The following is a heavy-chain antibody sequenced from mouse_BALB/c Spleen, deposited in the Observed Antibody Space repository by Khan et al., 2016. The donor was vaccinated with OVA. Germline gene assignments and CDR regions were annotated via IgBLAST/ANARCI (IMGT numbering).Heavy chain of an antibody. CDR3: APVGTYCVSFAY. Sequence: EVQLVESGPELVKPGASVKMSCKAAGYTFTSYVIHWVKQKPGLGLEWIGYIYPFNDDTKYNEKFIGKATLTSDKSSSTAYMELSSLTSEDSAVYYCAPVGTYCVSFAYWGQGTLVTVAA. CDR2: IYPFNDDT. D-gene: IGHD1-1*01. V-gene: IGHV1S136*01. CDR1: GYTFTSYV. J-gene: IGHJ3*01.